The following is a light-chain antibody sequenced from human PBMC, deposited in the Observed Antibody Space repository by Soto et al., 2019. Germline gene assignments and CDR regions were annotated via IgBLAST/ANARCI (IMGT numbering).Light chain of an antibody. J-gene: IGKJ1*01. V-gene: IGKV1-5*01. CDR2: DAS. CDR3: XXXET. CDR1: QSISSW. Sequence: DIQMTQSPSNLSASVGDRITIPCRASQSISSWLAWYQQKPGKAPKLLIYDASSLESGVPSRFSGSGSGTEFTLTISSLQPDXXXTYYCXXXETXGQGTKVDI.